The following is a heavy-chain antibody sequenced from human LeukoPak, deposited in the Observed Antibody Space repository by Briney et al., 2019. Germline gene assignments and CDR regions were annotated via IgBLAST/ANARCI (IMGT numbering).Heavy chain of an antibody. Sequence: GGSLRLSCAASGFTFTSYAMNWVRQAPGKGLEWVSAISGSGGATHYADSVKGRCTLSRDNSNTTLNLQMNILRAEDTAVYYCSKVNGLMANYFDSWGQGTLVTVSS. CDR3: SKVNGLMANYFDS. CDR1: GFTFTSYA. D-gene: IGHD3-16*01. CDR2: ISGSGGAT. V-gene: IGHV3-23*01. J-gene: IGHJ4*02.